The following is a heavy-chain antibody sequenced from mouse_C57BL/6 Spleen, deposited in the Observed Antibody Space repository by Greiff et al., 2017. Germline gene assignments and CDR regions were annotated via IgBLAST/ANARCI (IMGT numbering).Heavy chain of an antibody. D-gene: IGHD2-4*01. J-gene: IGHJ4*01. V-gene: IGHV1-75*01. Sequence: QVQLQQSGPELVKPGASVKISCKASGYTFTDYYINWVKQRPGQGLEWIGWIFPGSGSTYYNEKFKGKATLTVDTSSSTAYMLLSSLTSEDSAVYFCAIYYDYDGGGYYAMDYWGQGTSVTVSS. CDR1: GYTFTDYY. CDR2: IFPGSGST. CDR3: AIYYDYDGGGYYAMDY.